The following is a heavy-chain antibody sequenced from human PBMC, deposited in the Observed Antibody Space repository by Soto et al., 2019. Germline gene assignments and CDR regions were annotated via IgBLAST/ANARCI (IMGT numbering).Heavy chain of an antibody. J-gene: IGHJ6*02. CDR1: GGTFSSYT. V-gene: IGHV1-69*02. D-gene: IGHD1-26*01. CDR2: IIPILGIA. CDR3: ASELWSNLRDYYSYGMDV. Sequence: QVQLVQSGAEVKKPGSSVKVSCKASGGTFSSYTISWVRQAPGQGLEWMGRIIPILGIANYAQKFQGRVTITADKSTSTADMELSSLRSEDTAVYYCASELWSNLRDYYSYGMDVWGQGTTVTVSS.